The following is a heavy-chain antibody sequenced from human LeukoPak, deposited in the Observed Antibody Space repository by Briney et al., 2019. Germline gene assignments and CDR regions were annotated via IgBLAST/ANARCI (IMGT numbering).Heavy chain of an antibody. Sequence: PSETLSLTCTVSGGSISSGGYYWSWIRQHPGKGLEWIGYIYYSGSTHYNPSLKSRVTISVDTSKNQFSLKLSSVTAADTAVYYCARDMADWWFDPWGQGTLVTVSS. CDR3: ARDMADWWFDP. D-gene: IGHD3-9*01. V-gene: IGHV4-31*03. J-gene: IGHJ5*02. CDR2: IYYSGST. CDR1: GGSISSGGYY.